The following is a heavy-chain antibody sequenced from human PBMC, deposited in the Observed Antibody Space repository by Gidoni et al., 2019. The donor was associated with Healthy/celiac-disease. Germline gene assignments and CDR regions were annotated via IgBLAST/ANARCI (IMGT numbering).Heavy chain of an antibody. V-gene: IGHV3-64D*06. J-gene: IGHJ4*02. CDR2: ISSNGGST. D-gene: IGHD2-15*01. CDR3: VKGGSVGVVAATGFDY. CDR1: GFTFSSYA. Sequence: EVQLVESGGGLVQPGGSLRLSCSASGFTFSSYAMHWVRQAPGKGLEYVSAISSNGGSTYYADSVKGRFTISRDNSKNTLYLQMSSLRAEDTAVYYCVKGGSVGVVAATGFDYWGQGTLVTVSS.